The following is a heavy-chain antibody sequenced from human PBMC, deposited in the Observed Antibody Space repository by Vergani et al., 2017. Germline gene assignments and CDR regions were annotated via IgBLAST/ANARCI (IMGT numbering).Heavy chain of an antibody. CDR2: IGTAGDT. V-gene: IGHV3-13*01. J-gene: IGHJ4*02. D-gene: IGHD4-23*01. CDR3: ARAVSTTVGDPPGY. CDR1: GFTFSSYD. Sequence: EVQLVESGGGLVQPGGSLRLSCAASGFTFSSYDMHWVRQATGKGLEWVSAIGTAGDTCYPGSVKGRFTISRENAKNSLYLQMNSLRAGDTAIYYCARAVSTTVGDPPGYWGQGTLVTVSS.